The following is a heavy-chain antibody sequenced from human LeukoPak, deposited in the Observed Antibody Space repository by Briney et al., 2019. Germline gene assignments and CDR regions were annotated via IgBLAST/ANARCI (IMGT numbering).Heavy chain of an antibody. CDR1: GFTVNNNY. CDR2: IYSGGNT. V-gene: IGHV3-66*01. J-gene: IGHJ4*02. Sequence: GGSLRLSCAVSGFTVNNNYMTWVRQTPGKGLEWVTVIYSGGNTYYADSVKGRFTISRDNSEKTLYLQMNSLRVDDTAVYYCARVPYYDLWSGPGFFDYWGQGTPVTVSA. D-gene: IGHD3-3*01. CDR3: ARVPYYDLWSGPGFFDY.